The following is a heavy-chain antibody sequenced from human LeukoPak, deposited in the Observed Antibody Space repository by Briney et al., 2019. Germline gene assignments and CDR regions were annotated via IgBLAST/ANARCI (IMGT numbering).Heavy chain of an antibody. J-gene: IGHJ4*02. CDR2: ISSSSSYI. CDR3: ASGGDYYDSSGYYED. CDR1: GFTFSSYS. D-gene: IGHD3-22*01. V-gene: IGHV3-21*01. Sequence: PGGSLRLSCAASGFTFSSYSMNWVRQAPGKGLEWVSSISSSSSYIYYADSVKGRFTISRDNAKNSLYLQMNSLRAEDTAVYYCASGGDYYDSSGYYEDWGQGTLVTVSS.